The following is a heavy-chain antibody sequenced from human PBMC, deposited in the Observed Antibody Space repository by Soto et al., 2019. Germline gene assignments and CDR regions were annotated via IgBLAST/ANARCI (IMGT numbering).Heavy chain of an antibody. CDR3: ARETTDHDAFDI. V-gene: IGHV1-69*13. Sequence: GASVKFSCKASGGTFSSYAISWVRQAPGQGLEWMGGIIPIFGTANYAQKFQGRVTITADESTSTAYMELSSLRSEDTAVYYCARETTDHDAFDIWGQGTMVTVSS. CDR1: GGTFSSYA. J-gene: IGHJ3*02. CDR2: IIPIFGTA.